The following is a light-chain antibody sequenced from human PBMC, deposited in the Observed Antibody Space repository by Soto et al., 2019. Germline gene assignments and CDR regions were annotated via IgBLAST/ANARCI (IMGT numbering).Light chain of an antibody. CDR1: QSVSSTY. J-gene: IGKJ1*01. CDR3: QQYGSSPET. Sequence: EIVLTQSPGTLSLSPGAIATLSCSSSQSVSSTYLAWYQQKPGQAPRLLIYGTSSRATGIPDRFSGSGSGTDFTLTISRLEPEDFAVYYCQQYGSSPETFGQGTKVDIK. V-gene: IGKV3-20*01. CDR2: GTS.